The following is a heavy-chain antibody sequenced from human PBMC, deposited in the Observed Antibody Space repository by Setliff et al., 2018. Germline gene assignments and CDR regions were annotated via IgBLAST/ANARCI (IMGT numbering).Heavy chain of an antibody. V-gene: IGHV4-4*07. CDR1: GDSISDYF. CDR2: LYIGGTT. J-gene: IGHJ4*02. CDR3: ARGSFPYDNSGFDY. D-gene: IGHD3-22*01. Sequence: SETLSLTCTVSGDSISDYFWTWIRQPAGKGLEWIGRLYIGGTTTYNPSLRRRVTMSADTSKNQFPLKMNSVTAADTAVYYCARGSFPYDNSGFDYWGQGTLVTVSS.